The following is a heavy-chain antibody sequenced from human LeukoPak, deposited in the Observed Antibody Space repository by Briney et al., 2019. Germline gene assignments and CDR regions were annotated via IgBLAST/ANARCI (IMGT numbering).Heavy chain of an antibody. Sequence: PSETLSLTCTVSGGSISTSSYYWSWIRHPPGKRPEWIGTIYYTGSTYYNPSLKSRVTISVDASKNQFSLILSSVTAADTAVYYCARRPGSGSRHFDYWGQGTLVTVSS. D-gene: IGHD3-10*01. CDR2: IYYTGST. J-gene: IGHJ4*02. CDR1: GGSISTSSYY. CDR3: ARRPGSGSRHFDY. V-gene: IGHV4-39*01.